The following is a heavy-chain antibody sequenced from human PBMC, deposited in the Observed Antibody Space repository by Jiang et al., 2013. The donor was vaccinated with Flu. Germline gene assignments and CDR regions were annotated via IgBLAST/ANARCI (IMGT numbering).Heavy chain of an antibody. V-gene: IGHV1-46*01. D-gene: IGHD3-3*01. CDR2: INPSGGDT. J-gene: IGHJ5*02. CDR1: GYTFTSHY. CDR3: ARGPPIFGVVIIWFDP. Sequence: GAEVKKPGASVKVSCKASGYTFTSHYMYWVRQAPGQGLEWMGVINPSGGDTSYAQKFQGRVTMTRDTSTSTVYMELSSLRSEDTAVYYCARGPPIFGVVIIWFDPWGQGTLVTVSS.